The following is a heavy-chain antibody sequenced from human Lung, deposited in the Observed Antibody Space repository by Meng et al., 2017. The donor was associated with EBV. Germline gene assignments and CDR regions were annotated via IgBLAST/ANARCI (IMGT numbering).Heavy chain of an antibody. CDR2: INTNTGNP. D-gene: IGHD6-19*01. CDR3: ARDKIAVAGITGDY. CDR1: GYTFTSYA. Sequence: GHLVQAGFEVKRPGASVKVSCKASGYTFTSYAMNWVRQAPGQGLEWMGWINTNTGNPTYAQGFTGRFVFSLDTSVSTAYLQISSLKAEDTAVYYCARDKIAVAGITGDYWGQGTLVTVSS. J-gene: IGHJ4*02. V-gene: IGHV7-4-1*02.